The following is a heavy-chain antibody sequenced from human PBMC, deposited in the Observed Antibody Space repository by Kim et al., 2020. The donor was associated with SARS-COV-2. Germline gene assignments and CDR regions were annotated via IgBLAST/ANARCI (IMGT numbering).Heavy chain of an antibody. V-gene: IGHV3-7*03. Sequence: GSLRLSCAASGFSFSNYWMSWVRQAPGKGLEWVANIKHDGGVEHYVDSVKGRFTISRDNAKNSVYLHMNSLRAEDTALYYCARLGDSSGYYDSWGQGIL. CDR2: IKHDGGVE. CDR3: ARLGDSSGYYDS. J-gene: IGHJ5*01. D-gene: IGHD3-22*01. CDR1: GFSFSNYW.